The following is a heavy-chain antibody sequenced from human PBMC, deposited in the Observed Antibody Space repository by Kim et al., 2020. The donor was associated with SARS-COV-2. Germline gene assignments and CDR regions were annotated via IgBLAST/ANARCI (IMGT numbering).Heavy chain of an antibody. V-gene: IGHV3-48*02. Sequence: GGSLRLSCAASGFTFSSYSMNWVRQAPGKGLEWVSYISSSSSTIYYADSVKGRFTISRDNAKNSLYLQMNSLRDEDTAVYYCARDCSGGSCYSYYYYGMDVWGQGTTVTVSS. D-gene: IGHD2-15*01. J-gene: IGHJ6*02. CDR3: ARDCSGGSCYSYYYYGMDV. CDR2: ISSSSSTI. CDR1: GFTFSSYS.